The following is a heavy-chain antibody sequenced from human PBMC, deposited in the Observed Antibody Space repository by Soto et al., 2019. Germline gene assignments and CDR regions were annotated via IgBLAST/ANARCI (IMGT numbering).Heavy chain of an antibody. CDR2: IIPIFGTA. D-gene: IGHD3-10*01. CDR3: ARMVLLWFGEPKLGMDV. J-gene: IGHJ6*02. CDR1: GGTFSSYA. Sequence: QVQLVQSGAEVKKPGSSVKVSCKASGGTFSSYAISWVRQAPGQGLEWMGGIIPIFGTANYAQKFQGRVTITADESTSTAYMELSSLRSEDTAVYYCARMVLLWFGEPKLGMDVWGQGTTVTVSS. V-gene: IGHV1-69*01.